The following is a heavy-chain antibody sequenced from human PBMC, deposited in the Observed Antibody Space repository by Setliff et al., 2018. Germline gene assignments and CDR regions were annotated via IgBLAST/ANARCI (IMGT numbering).Heavy chain of an antibody. D-gene: IGHD2-15*01. Sequence: RLSCAASGFTFSTYRMHWVRQAPGKGLEWVAVIWGDGVNKFHADSVEGRFTISRDNSKNTLYLQMNSLRPEDTAVYYCARTCSGSGCYAGLESWGQGTPVTVSS. J-gene: IGHJ4*02. V-gene: IGHV3-33*08. CDR2: IWGDGVNK. CDR3: ARTCSGSGCYAGLES. CDR1: GFTFSTYR.